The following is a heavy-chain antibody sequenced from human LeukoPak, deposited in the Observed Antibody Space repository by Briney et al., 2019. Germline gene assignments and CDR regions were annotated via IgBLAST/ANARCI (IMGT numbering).Heavy chain of an antibody. CDR1: GDTFTSYD. CDR2: MNPNSGNT. J-gene: IGHJ4*02. D-gene: IGHD2-15*01. CDR3: ARDVAAAAGSYFDY. V-gene: IGHV1-8*01. Sequence: ASVKVSCKASGDTFTSYDINCVRQATGQGLEWMGWMNPNSGNTGYAQKLQGRVTMTRNTSISTAYMELSSLRSEDTAVYYCARDVAAAAGSYFDYWGQGTLVTVSS.